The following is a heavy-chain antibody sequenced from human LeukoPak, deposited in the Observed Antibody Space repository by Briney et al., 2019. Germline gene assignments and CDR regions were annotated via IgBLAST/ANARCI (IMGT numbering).Heavy chain of an antibody. Sequence: PGGSLRLSCAASGFSFSTYSMNWVRQSPGKGLEWVSSISIASSYIYLADSVRGRFTISRNNAKTSLYLQMNSLRAEDTAVYYCARAEGSYYDFWSGYHPGYFDYWGQGTLVTVSS. V-gene: IGHV3-21*01. J-gene: IGHJ4*02. CDR2: ISIASSYI. CDR3: ARAEGSYYDFWSGYHPGYFDY. D-gene: IGHD3-3*01. CDR1: GFSFSTYS.